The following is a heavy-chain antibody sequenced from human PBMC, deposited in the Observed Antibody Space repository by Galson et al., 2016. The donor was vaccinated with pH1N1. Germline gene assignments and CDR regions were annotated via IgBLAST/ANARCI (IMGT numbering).Heavy chain of an antibody. Sequence: SVKVSCKASGYIFTNHYIHRVRQAPGQELEWMGWINPSSGGTKSAQRFQGSVTMTRDTSISTAFLQLRGLTPDDTAVYYCARQDGNWFDPWGQGTLVTVSS. J-gene: IGHJ5*02. V-gene: IGHV1-2*02. CDR3: ARQDGNWFDP. CDR1: GYIFTNHY. CDR2: INPSSGGT.